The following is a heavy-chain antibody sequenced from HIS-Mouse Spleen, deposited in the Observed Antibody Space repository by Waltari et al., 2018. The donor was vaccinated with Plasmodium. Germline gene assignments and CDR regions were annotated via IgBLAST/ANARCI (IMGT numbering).Heavy chain of an antibody. CDR2: ISYDGSNK. CDR3: ARDRRLAFDY. D-gene: IGHD2-15*01. J-gene: IGHJ4*02. CDR1: GFTFSRSA. V-gene: IGHV3-30-3*01. Sequence: QVQLVESGGGVVQPGRSLRLSCAASGFTFSRSAVHWVRQAPGKGLEWVAFISYDGSNKYYADSVKGRFTISRDNSKNTLYLQMNSLRAEDTAVYYCARDRRLAFDYWGQGTLVTVSS.